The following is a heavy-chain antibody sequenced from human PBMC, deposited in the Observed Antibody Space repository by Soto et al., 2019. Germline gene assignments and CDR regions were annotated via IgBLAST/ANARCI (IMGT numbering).Heavy chain of an antibody. V-gene: IGHV4-39*01. CDR3: ARAFYGDYGNRPFDY. CDR1: GGSISSSSYY. CDR2: IYYCGST. Sequence: PSETLSLTCTVSGGSISSSSYYWGWIRQPPGKGLEWIGSIYYCGSTYYNPSLKSRVTISVDTFKNQFSLKLSSVTAADTAVYYCARAFYGDYGNRPFDYWGQGTLVTVSS. J-gene: IGHJ4*02. D-gene: IGHD4-17*01.